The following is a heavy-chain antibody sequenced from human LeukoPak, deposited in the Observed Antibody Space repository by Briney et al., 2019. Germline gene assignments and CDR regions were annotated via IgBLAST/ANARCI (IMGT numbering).Heavy chain of an antibody. Sequence: PSETLSLTCAVYGGSFSGYYWSWIRQPPGKGLEWIGEINHSGSTNYNPSLKSRVTISVDTSKNQFSLKLSSVTAADTAVYYCVGDEKGADYWGQGTLVTVSS. D-gene: IGHD3-10*01. J-gene: IGHJ4*02. CDR1: GGSFSGYY. CDR2: INHSGST. V-gene: IGHV4-34*01. CDR3: VGDEKGADY.